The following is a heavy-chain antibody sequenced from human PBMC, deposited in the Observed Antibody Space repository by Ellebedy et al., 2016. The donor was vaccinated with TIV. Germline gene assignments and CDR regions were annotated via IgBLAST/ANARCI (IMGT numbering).Heavy chain of an antibody. Sequence: GGSLRLSCAASGFTFSSYSMNWVRQAPGKGLEWVSYISSSSSTVYYADSVKGRFTISRDNAKNSLYLQMNSLRAEDTAVYYCARVKDSYGMDYWGRGTLVTVSS. CDR3: ARVKDSYGMDY. V-gene: IGHV3-48*01. CDR1: GFTFSSYS. CDR2: ISSSSSTV. J-gene: IGHJ4*02. D-gene: IGHD5-18*01.